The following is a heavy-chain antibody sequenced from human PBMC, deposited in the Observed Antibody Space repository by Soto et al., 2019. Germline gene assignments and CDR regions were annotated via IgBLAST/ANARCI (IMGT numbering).Heavy chain of an antibody. CDR3: VRNSDYDFWSGFLY. CDR1: GFTFNTFT. CDR2: VSGSGVTT. V-gene: IGHV3-23*01. Sequence: RLSCAASGFTFNTFTMTWVRQAPGKGLEWVSSVSGSGVTTKYADPVKGRFTISRDNSKNTLYLQLNTLTAEDTAFYYCVRNSDYDFWSGFLYWGQGAQVTVSS. D-gene: IGHD3-3*01. J-gene: IGHJ4*02.